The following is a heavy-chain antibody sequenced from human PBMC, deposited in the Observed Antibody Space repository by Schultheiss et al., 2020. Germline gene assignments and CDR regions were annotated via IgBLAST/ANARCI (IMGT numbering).Heavy chain of an antibody. D-gene: IGHD3-10*01. J-gene: IGHJ4*02. CDR1: GGSISSYY. Sequence: SETLSLTCTVSGGSISSYYWSWIRQPPGKGLEWIGYIYYSGSTNYNPSLKSRVTISVDTSKNQFSLKLSSVTAADTAVYYCARDMVRGVIFDYWGQGTLVNVSS. CDR3: ARDMVRGVIFDY. V-gene: IGHV4-59*01. CDR2: IYYSGST.